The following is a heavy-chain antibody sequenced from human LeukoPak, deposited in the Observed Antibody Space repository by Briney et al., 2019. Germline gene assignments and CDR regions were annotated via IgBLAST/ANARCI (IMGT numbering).Heavy chain of an antibody. CDR2: INPNSGGT. CDR3: AREAPRRLGYCSSTSCPVGY. V-gene: IGHV1-2*02. CDR1: GYTFTGYY. J-gene: IGHJ4*02. Sequence: ASVKVSCKASGYTFTGYYMHWVRQAPGQGLEWMGWINPNSGGTNYAQKFQGRVTMTRDTSISTAYMELSRLRSDDTAVYYCAREAPRRLGYCSSTSCPVGYWGQGTLVTVSS. D-gene: IGHD2-2*01.